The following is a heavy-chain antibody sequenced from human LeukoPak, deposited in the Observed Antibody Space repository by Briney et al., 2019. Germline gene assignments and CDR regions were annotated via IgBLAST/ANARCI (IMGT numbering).Heavy chain of an antibody. D-gene: IGHD6-13*01. Sequence: PSETLSLTCTVSGYSISSGYYWGWIRQPPGKGLEWIGSIYHSGRTYYNPSLKSRVTMSVDTSKNQFSLKLSSVTAADTAVYYCARCTSSSWFNYWGQGALVTVS. CDR2: IYHSGRT. J-gene: IGHJ4*02. CDR1: GYSISSGYY. CDR3: ARCTSSSWFNY. V-gene: IGHV4-38-2*02.